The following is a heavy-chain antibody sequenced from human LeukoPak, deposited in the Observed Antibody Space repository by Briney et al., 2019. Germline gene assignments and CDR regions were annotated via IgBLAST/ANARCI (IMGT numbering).Heavy chain of an antibody. Sequence: GGSLRLSCAASGFTFSDYYMSWIRQAPGKGLEWVSYISSSGTTIYNADSVKGRFTISRDNAKNSLFLQMNSLRAEDTAVYYCAKALPDSSGWYATNFDYWGQGTLVTVSS. CDR3: AKALPDSSGWYATNFDY. J-gene: IGHJ4*02. CDR2: ISSSGTTI. V-gene: IGHV3-11*01. CDR1: GFTFSDYY. D-gene: IGHD6-19*01.